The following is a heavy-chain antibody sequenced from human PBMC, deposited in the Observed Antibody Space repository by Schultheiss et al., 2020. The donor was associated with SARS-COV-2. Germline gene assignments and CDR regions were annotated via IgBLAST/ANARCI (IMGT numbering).Heavy chain of an antibody. CDR2: FAGTGGST. V-gene: IGHV3-NL1*01. D-gene: IGHD1-1*01. Sequence: GGSLRLSCAASGFTFSRFGMHWVRQAPGKGLEWVSVFAGTGGSTYYTDSVRGRFTISRDNSKNMLYLQMDSLRAEDTAVYYCARERVGRDYFDYWGQGTLVTVSS. CDR1: GFTFSRFG. CDR3: ARERVGRDYFDY. J-gene: IGHJ4*02.